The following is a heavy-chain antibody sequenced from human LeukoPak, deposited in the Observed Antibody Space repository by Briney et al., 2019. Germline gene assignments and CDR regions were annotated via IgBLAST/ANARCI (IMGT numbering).Heavy chain of an antibody. D-gene: IGHD3-22*01. CDR1: SGSISSYY. CDR2: IYTSGST. J-gene: IGHJ5*02. Sequence: SETLSLTCTVSSGSISSYYWSWIRQPAGKGLEWIGRIYTSGSTNYNPSLKSRVTMSVDTSKNQFSLKLSSVTAADTAVYYCARETSGNYYDSSGYMSWGQGTLVTVSS. V-gene: IGHV4-4*07. CDR3: ARETSGNYYDSSGYMS.